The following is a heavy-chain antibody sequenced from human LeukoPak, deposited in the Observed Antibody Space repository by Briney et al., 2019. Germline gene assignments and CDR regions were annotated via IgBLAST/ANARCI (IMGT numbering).Heavy chain of an antibody. CDR3: ARGLQQLVLGDWFDP. CDR2: IYYSGST. D-gene: IGHD6-13*01. J-gene: IGHJ5*02. Sequence: TPSLTCTVSGGSISSGGYYWSWIRQHPGKGLEWIGYIYYSGSTYYNPSLKSRVTISVDTSKNQFSLKLSSVTAADTAVYYCARGLQQLVLGDWFDPWGQGTLVTVSS. CDR1: GGSISSGGYY. V-gene: IGHV4-31*03.